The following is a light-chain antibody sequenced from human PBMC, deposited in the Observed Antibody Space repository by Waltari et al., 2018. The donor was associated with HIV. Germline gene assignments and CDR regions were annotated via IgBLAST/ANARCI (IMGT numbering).Light chain of an antibody. V-gene: IGLV2-23*02. CDR3: SSYAGSSTFVI. Sequence: QSALTQPASVSGSPGQSITISCTGSSSDVGTYKHVSWYQQHPGKAPRLIIYDVSKRPSGVSNRYSASKSGKTASLTVSGLRAEDEADYYCSSYAGSSTFVIFGGGTKLTVL. CDR2: DVS. J-gene: IGLJ2*01. CDR1: SSDVGTYKH.